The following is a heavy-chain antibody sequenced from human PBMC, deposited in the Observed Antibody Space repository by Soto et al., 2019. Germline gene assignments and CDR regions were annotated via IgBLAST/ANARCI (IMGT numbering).Heavy chain of an antibody. CDR2: INPNSGDT. J-gene: IGHJ4*02. CDR3: ARLGNYEVAY. D-gene: IGHD3-3*01. Sequence: GASVKVSCKASGYTFTDYYIHWVRQAPGQGLEWMGWINPNSGDTNYAQNFQGRVTMTRDTSISTAYMELSRLRSDDTAVFYCARLGNYEVAYWGQGTLVTVS. CDR1: GYTFTDYY. V-gene: IGHV1-2*02.